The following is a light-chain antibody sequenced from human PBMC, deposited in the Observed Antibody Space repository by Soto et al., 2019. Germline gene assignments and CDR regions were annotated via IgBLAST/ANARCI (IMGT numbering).Light chain of an antibody. J-gene: IGKJ3*01. CDR3: QQANSFPFT. CDR2: GAS. V-gene: IGKV1-12*01. CDR1: QDIHTW. Sequence: DTQMTQSPSSVTASVGDRVTISCRASQDIHTWLAWYQQKPGKAPNLLIYGASILQSGVPSRFSGSGSATDFTLTISSLQPEDSATYYCQQANSFPFTFGPGTKVDV.